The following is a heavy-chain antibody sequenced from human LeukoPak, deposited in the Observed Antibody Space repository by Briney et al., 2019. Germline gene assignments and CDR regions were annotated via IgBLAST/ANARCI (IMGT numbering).Heavy chain of an antibody. V-gene: IGHV3-48*04. CDR3: TRETGAPNWYFDL. J-gene: IGHJ2*01. CDR1: GFTLSTYS. CDR2: ISSTSTTI. D-gene: IGHD4/OR15-4a*01. Sequence: PGGSLRLSCAATGFTLSTYSMNWVRQAPGKGLEWVSYISSTSTTIYYADSVKGRFTISRDNAKNSLYLQMNSLRAEDTAVYYCTRETGAPNWYFDLWGRGTLVTVSS.